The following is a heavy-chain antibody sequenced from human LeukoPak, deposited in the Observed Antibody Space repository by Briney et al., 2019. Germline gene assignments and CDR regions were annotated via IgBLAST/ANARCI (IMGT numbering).Heavy chain of an antibody. D-gene: IGHD3-10*01. Sequence: SETLSLTCTVSGGSISSYYWSWIRQPPGKGLKWIGYIYYSGSTNYNPSLKSRVTISVDTSKNQFSLKLSSVTAADTAVYYCARGGYYGSGSYYRDYYYYYGMDVWGQGTTVSVSS. CDR3: ARGGYYGSGSYYRDYYYYYGMDV. CDR1: GGSISSYY. J-gene: IGHJ6*02. V-gene: IGHV4-59*01. CDR2: IYYSGST.